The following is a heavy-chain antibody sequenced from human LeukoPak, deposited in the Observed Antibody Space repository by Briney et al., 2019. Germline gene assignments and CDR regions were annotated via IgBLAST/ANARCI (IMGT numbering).Heavy chain of an antibody. CDR1: GFTFSSYA. J-gene: IGHJ6*02. D-gene: IGHD6-19*01. V-gene: IGHV3-23*01. CDR3: AKEMAGTYYYYGVDV. CDR2: ISGSGGST. Sequence: GGFLRLSCAASGFTFSSYAMSWVRQAPGKGLEWVSAISGSGGSTYYADSVKGRFTISRDNSENTLYLQMNSLRAEDTAVYYCAKEMAGTYYYYGVDVWGQGTTVTVSS.